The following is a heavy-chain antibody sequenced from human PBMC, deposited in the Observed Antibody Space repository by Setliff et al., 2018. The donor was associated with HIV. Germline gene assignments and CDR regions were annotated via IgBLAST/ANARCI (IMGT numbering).Heavy chain of an antibody. CDR3: ARGALLAVFDFDH. J-gene: IGHJ4*01. V-gene: IGHV1-3*01. CDR2: INVGNGDT. CDR1: GYTFTTYS. Sequence: ASVKVSCKASGYTFTTYSLHWVRQAPGQSLEWMGWINVGNGDTKYSQELQGRITITRDTSANTACMELSSLRSDDTAIYFCARGALLAVFDFDHWGHGTLVTVSS. D-gene: IGHD3-10*01.